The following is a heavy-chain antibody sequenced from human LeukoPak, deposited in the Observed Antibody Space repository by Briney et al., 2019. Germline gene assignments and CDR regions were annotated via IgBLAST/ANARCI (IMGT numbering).Heavy chain of an antibody. CDR2: IIPILGIA. CDR3: ARDRYDSSGYYSFDY. Sequence: ASVKVSCKASGGTFSSYAISWVRQAPGQGLEWMGRIIPILGIANYAQKFQGRVTITADKSTSTAYMELRSLRSDDTAVYYCARDRYDSSGYYSFDYWGQGTLVTVSS. D-gene: IGHD3-22*01. V-gene: IGHV1-69*04. J-gene: IGHJ4*02. CDR1: GGTFSSYA.